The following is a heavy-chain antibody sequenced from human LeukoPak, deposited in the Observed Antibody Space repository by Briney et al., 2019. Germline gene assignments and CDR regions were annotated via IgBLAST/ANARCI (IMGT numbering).Heavy chain of an antibody. CDR2: IYYSGST. V-gene: IGHV4-59*08. J-gene: IGHJ5*02. CDR3: ARSWSIFWFDP. Sequence: SETLSLTCTVSGGSISSYYWSWIRQPPGKGLEWIGCIYYSGSTNYNPSLKSRVTISVDTSKNQFSLKLSSVTAADTAVYYCARSWSIFWFDPWGQGTLVTVSS. D-gene: IGHD2-8*02. CDR1: GGSISSYY.